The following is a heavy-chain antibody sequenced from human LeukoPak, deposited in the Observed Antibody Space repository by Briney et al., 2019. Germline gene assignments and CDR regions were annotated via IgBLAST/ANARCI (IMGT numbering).Heavy chain of an antibody. J-gene: IGHJ4*02. V-gene: IGHV3-23*01. CDR2: ISGSGGST. CDR3: AKDRYDSSGYYLDY. CDR1: GFTFSNAW. D-gene: IGHD3-22*01. Sequence: GGSLRLSCAASGFTFSNAWMNWVRQAPGRGLEWVSAISGSGGSTYYADSVKGRFTISRDNSKNTLYLQMNSLRAEDTAVYYCAKDRYDSSGYYLDYWGQGTLVTVSS.